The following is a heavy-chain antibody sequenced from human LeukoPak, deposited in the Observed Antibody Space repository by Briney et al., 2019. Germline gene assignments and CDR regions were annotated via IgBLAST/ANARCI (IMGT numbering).Heavy chain of an antibody. D-gene: IGHD2-15*01. J-gene: IGHJ4*02. CDR2: IQNDESRT. V-gene: IGHV3-30*02. Sequence: SGGSLRLSCAASGFAFSAYGMHGVRQATGKGLEGVAYIQNDESRTYYTDSVKGRFTISRDNAKNSLFLQMNSLRAEDTAVYYCARVPYCSSAACTLFDYWGQGTLVTVSS. CDR1: GFAFSAYG. CDR3: ARVPYCSSAACTLFDY.